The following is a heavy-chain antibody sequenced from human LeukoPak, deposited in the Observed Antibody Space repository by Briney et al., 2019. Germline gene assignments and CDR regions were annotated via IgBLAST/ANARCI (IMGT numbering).Heavy chain of an antibody. CDR1: GFTFSDYY. J-gene: IGHJ6*02. CDR3: ARKSALVYLAYYGMDV. CDR2: ISSSGSTI. V-gene: IGHV3-11*01. D-gene: IGHD1-20*01. Sequence: KPGGSLRLSCAASGFTFSDYYMSGIREAPGKGLEWVSYISSSGSTIYYADSVRGRFTIPRANAKNSLYLQMNSLTAEDTAVYYCARKSALVYLAYYGMDVWGQGTTVTVSS.